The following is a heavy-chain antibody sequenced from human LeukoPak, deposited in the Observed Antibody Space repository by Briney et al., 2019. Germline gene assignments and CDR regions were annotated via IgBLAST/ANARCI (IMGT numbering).Heavy chain of an antibody. V-gene: IGHV1-18*01. D-gene: IGHD6-6*01. CDR1: GYSFTNYG. J-gene: IGHJ6*03. CDR2: ISGYNSKP. Sequence: GASVKVSCKTSGYSFTNYGITWVRQAPGQGLEWMGWISGYNSKPFYAQNFQGRVTMTTDTSTSTVYMEVRSLRSDDTAVYYCARKGLRSIAARRGTPDYMDVWGKGTTVIVSS. CDR3: ARKGLRSIAARRGTPDYMDV.